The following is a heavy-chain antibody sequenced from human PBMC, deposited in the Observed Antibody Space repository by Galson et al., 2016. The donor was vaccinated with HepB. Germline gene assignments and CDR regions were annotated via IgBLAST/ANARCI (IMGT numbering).Heavy chain of an antibody. CDR1: GGSISTGNYY. CDR2: IYYSGTT. Sequence: TLSLTCTVSGGSISTGNYYWTWIRQRPGKGLEWVGYIYYSGTTYYNPSLESRVTISQDSSKRRFSLELRSVTAADTAVYFCARDGRYYGSGTYSDPISQYYFGMDAWGPGTTVIVSS. V-gene: IGHV4-31*03. CDR3: ARDGRYYGSGTYSDPISQYYFGMDA. D-gene: IGHD3-10*01. J-gene: IGHJ6*02.